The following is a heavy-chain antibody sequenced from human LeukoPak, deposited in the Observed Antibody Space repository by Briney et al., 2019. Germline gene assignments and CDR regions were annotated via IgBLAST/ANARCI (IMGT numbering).Heavy chain of an antibody. V-gene: IGHV4-34*01. J-gene: IGHJ4*02. Sequence: SETLSLTCAVYGGSFSGYYWSWIRQPPGKGVEWIGEINHSGSTNYNPSLKRRVTISVDTSKNQFSLKLRSVTAADTAVYYCARSPFITMVRGVRYYFDYWGQGTLVTVSS. CDR2: INHSGST. CDR1: GGSFSGYY. CDR3: ARSPFITMVRGVRYYFDY. D-gene: IGHD3-10*01.